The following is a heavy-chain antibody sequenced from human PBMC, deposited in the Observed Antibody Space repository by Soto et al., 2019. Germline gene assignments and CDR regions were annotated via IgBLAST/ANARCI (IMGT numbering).Heavy chain of an antibody. CDR2: IFYSGST. V-gene: IGHV4-39*02. Sequence: SETLSLTCTVSSCSISSTIYSWDWIRQPPGKGLEWIGSIFYSGSTYYNPSLKSRVTISVDTSKNQFSLTLTSVTAADTAVYYCARDRYDNSGYVIIDAFDIWGQGTMVTVSS. D-gene: IGHD3-22*01. CDR1: SCSISSTIYS. CDR3: ARDRYDNSGYVIIDAFDI. J-gene: IGHJ3*02.